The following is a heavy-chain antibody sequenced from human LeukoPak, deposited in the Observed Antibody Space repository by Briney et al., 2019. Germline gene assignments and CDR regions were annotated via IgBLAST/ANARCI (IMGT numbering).Heavy chain of an antibody. CDR3: ARGGASYYDSSGYRY. J-gene: IGHJ4*02. CDR2: INHSGST. D-gene: IGHD3-22*01. CDR1: GGSLSGYF. V-gene: IGHV4-34*01. Sequence: SETLSLTCAVDGGSLSGYFWTWIRQTPGKGLEWIGEINHSGSTNYNPSLKSRVTISVDTSKNQFSLKLSSVTAADTAVYYCARGGASYYDSSGYRYWGQGTLVTVSS.